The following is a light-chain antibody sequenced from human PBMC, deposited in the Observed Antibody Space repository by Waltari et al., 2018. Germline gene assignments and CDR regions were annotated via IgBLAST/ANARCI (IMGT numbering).Light chain of an antibody. CDR1: PSVGSN. Sequence: IVMTQSPAALSVSPGERATLPCRASPSVGSNLVRYQQKPGQAPRLLIYGASTRATGVPARFSGSESGTEFTLTISSLQSEDLAVYYCQQYNNWPRLTFGGGTRVEIK. V-gene: IGKV3-15*01. CDR3: QQYNNWPRLT. J-gene: IGKJ4*01. CDR2: GAS.